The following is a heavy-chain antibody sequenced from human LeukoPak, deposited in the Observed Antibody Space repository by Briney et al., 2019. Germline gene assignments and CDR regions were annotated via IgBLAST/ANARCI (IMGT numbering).Heavy chain of an antibody. J-gene: IGHJ6*02. CDR3: ARGPVAATRWAAYYYYYGMDV. CDR1: GGSFSGYY. Sequence: SETLSLTCAVSGGSFSGYYWTWIRQPPGKGLEWIGEINHSGSTNYNPSLKSRVTISVDTSKNQFSLKLSSVTAADTAVYYCARGPVAATRWAAYYYYYGMDVWGQGTTVTVSS. CDR2: INHSGST. V-gene: IGHV4-34*01. D-gene: IGHD2-15*01.